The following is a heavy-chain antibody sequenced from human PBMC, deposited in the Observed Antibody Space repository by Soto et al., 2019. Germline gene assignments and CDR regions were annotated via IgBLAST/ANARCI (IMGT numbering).Heavy chain of an antibody. CDR3: ATLCYDFWSGYLTSDAFDI. J-gene: IGHJ3*02. V-gene: IGHV4-4*02. CDR1: GGSISSRNW. D-gene: IGHD3-3*01. Sequence: QVQLQESGPGLVKPSGTLSLTCAVSGGSISSRNWWSWVRQPPGKGLEWIGEIYHSGSTNYNPSPKSRGSMSVDKSKNQFSQKLSSVTAADTAVDYWATLCYDFWSGYLTSDAFDIWGQGTMVTVSS. CDR2: IYHSGST.